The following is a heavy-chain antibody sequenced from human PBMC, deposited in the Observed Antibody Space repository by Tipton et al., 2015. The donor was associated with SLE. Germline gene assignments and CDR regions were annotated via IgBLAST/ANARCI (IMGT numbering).Heavy chain of an antibody. CDR2: ISGGDGDI. CDR1: GFSLSKSA. J-gene: IGHJ3*02. V-gene: IGHV3-23*01. Sequence: SLRLSCVASGFSLSKSAMGWVRQAPGKGLEWVSAISGGDGDIYYADSVKGRFTISRDNSENTLYLQMNSLRAEDTAVYYCARGEMDVFDIWGQGTVVSVSS. CDR3: ARGEMDVFDI.